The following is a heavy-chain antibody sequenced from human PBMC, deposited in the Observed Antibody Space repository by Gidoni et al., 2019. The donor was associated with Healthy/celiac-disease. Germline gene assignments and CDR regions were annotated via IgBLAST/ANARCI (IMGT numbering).Heavy chain of an antibody. J-gene: IGHJ5*02. CDR3: ARVGYSSGWYGEDNWFDP. CDR2: IYYSGSN. V-gene: IGHV4-59*01. CDR1: GGSISCYY. D-gene: IGHD6-19*01. Sequence: QAQLQESGPGLVKPSETLSLTCTASGGSISCYYWSWIRQPPGKGLEWIGYIYYSGSNNYNPPLKSRVTISVDTSKNQFSLKLSSVTAADTAVYYCARVGYSSGWYGEDNWFDPWGQGTLVTVSS.